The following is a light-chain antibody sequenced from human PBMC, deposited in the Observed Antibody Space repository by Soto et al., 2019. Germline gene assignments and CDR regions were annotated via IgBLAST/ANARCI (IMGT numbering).Light chain of an antibody. CDR2: DAS. V-gene: IGKV3D-20*01. J-gene: IGKJ2*01. Sequence: EIVLTQSPATLSLSPGERATLSCGARQSVSSSYLAWYQQKPGLAPRLLIYDASSRATGIPDRFSGSGSGTDVTLTISRLEHEDSAVYYCQQYAGLPYTFGQGTKLEIK. CDR1: QSVSSSY. CDR3: QQYAGLPYT.